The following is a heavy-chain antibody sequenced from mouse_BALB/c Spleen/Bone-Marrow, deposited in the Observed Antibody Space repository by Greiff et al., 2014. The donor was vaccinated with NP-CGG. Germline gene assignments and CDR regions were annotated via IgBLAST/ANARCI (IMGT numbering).Heavy chain of an antibody. CDR1: GYTFTDYE. V-gene: IGHV1-15*01. Sequence: VQLQQSGVELVRPGASVTLSCKASGYTFTDYEMHWVKQTPVHGLEWIGTLDPETGGTAYNQKFKDMATLTADKSSTTAYMELRSLTSEDSAVYYCANWGYYAMDYWGQGISVTVSS. D-gene: IGHD4-1*01. CDR3: ANWGYYAMDY. J-gene: IGHJ4*01. CDR2: LDPETGGT.